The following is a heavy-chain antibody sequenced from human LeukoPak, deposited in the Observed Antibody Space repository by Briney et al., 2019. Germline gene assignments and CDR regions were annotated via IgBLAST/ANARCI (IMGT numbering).Heavy chain of an antibody. Sequence: PSETLSLTCAVYGGSFSGYYWSWIRQPPGKGLEWIGEINHSGSTNYNPSLKSRVTISVDTSKNQFSLKLSSVTAADTAVYYCARPSLRKGIAYDYWGQGTPVTVSS. D-gene: IGHD6-13*01. CDR1: GGSFSGYY. V-gene: IGHV4-34*01. CDR3: ARPSLRKGIAYDY. J-gene: IGHJ4*02. CDR2: INHSGST.